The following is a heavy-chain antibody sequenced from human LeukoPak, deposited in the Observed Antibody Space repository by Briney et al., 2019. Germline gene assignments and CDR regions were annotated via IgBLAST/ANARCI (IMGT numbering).Heavy chain of an antibody. V-gene: IGHV3-20*04. D-gene: IGHD4-17*01. CDR2: INLNGGST. Sequence: GGSLRLSCGASGFTFDDYGMSWVRQAPGKGLEWVSGINLNGGSTGYADSVKGRFTISRDNAKNSLYLQMNSLRAEDTAVYYCVYSGDYEKGYWGQGTLVTVSS. CDR1: GFTFDDYG. J-gene: IGHJ4*02. CDR3: VYSGDYEKGY.